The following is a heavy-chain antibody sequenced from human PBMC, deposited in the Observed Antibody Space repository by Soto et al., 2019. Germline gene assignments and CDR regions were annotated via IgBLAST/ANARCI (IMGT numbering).Heavy chain of an antibody. V-gene: IGHV4-39*01. D-gene: IGHD3-22*01. Sequence: SETLSLTCTVSGGSISSSSYYWGWIRQPPGKGLEWIGSIYYSGSTYYNPSLKSRVTISVDTSKNQFSLKLSSVTAADTAVYYCARHTMMSYFDYWGQGTLVTVSS. CDR1: GGSISSSSYY. CDR2: IYYSGST. J-gene: IGHJ4*02. CDR3: ARHTMMSYFDY.